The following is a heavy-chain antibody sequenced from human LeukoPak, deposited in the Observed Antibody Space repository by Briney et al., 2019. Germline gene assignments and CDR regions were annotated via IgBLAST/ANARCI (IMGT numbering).Heavy chain of an antibody. Sequence: SETLSLTCTVSGGSISSYYWSWIRQPPGKGLEWIGYIYYSGSTNYNPSLKSRVTISVDTSKNQFSLKLSSVTAADTAVYFCAREIVVPAAMADYYYYYGMDVWGQGTTVTVSS. CDR2: IYYSGST. V-gene: IGHV4-59*01. CDR3: AREIVVPAAMADYYYYYGMDV. D-gene: IGHD2-2*01. CDR1: GGSISSYY. J-gene: IGHJ6*02.